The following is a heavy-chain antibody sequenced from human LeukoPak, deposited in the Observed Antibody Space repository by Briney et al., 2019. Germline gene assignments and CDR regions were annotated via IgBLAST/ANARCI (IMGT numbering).Heavy chain of an antibody. CDR1: GYIFTNYW. CDR2: IYPGDSDT. D-gene: IGHD3-10*01. V-gene: IGHV5-51*01. J-gene: IGHJ4*02. Sequence: GESLKISCKGSGYIFTNYWIGWVRQMPGKGLEWMGIIYPGDSDTRYSPSFQGQVTISADKSISTAYLQWSSLKASDTAMYYCARSSVLWFGELLPIYFDYWGQGTLVTVSS. CDR3: ARSSVLWFGELLPIYFDY.